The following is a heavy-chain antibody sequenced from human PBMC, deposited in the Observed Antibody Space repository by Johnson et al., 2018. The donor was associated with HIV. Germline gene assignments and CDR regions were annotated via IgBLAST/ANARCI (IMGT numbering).Heavy chain of an antibody. V-gene: IGHV3-30*04. CDR3: ARGSVAGTYLHDAFDI. CDR1: GFTFSSYA. D-gene: IGHD1/OR15-1a*01. CDR2: ISYDGSNK. J-gene: IGHJ3*02. Sequence: QVHLVESGGGVVQPGRSLRLSCAASGFTFSSYAMHWVRQAPGKGLEWVAVISYDGSNKYYADSVKGRFTISRDNSKNTLYLQMNSLRAEDTAVYYCARGSVAGTYLHDAFDIWGQGTMVTVSS.